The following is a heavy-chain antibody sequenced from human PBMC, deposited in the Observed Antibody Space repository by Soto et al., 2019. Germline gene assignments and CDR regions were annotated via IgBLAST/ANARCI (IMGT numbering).Heavy chain of an antibody. J-gene: IGHJ4*02. V-gene: IGHV3-49*04. CDR2: IRSKAYGGTT. D-gene: IGHD5-18*01. Sequence: PGGSLRLSCPASGFTFGDYAMSWVRLAPGKGLEWVGFIRSKAYGGTTEYAASVKGRFTISRDDSKSIAYLQMNSLKTEDTAVYYCTREWIQLWSTFDYWGQGTLVTVSS. CDR3: TREWIQLWSTFDY. CDR1: GFTFGDYA.